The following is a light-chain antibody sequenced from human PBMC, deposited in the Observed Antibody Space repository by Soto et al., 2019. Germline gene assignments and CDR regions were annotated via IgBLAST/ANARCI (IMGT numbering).Light chain of an antibody. CDR1: ERIYSAY. Sequence: EVVLTQSPGTLSLPRGERATLSCRASERIYSAYLGWYQQKPGQAPRLLIYGTSSRATGIPDRFSGSGSGTDFTLTISRLEPEDFAVYYCQQYGNSPITFGQGTRLEIK. CDR2: GTS. V-gene: IGKV3-20*01. J-gene: IGKJ5*01. CDR3: QQYGNSPIT.